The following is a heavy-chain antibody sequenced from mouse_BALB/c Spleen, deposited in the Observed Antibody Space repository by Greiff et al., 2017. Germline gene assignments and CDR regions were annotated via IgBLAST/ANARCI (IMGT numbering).Heavy chain of an antibody. CDR1: GFSLTSYG. CDR3: ARGEFITTATGPFDY. V-gene: IGHV2-9*02. D-gene: IGHD1-2*01. J-gene: IGHJ2*01. Sequence: VQRVESGPGLVAPSQSLSITCTVSGFSLTSYGVHWVRQPPGKGLEWLGVIWAGGSTNYNSALMSRLSISKDNSKSQVFLKMNSLQTDDTAMYYCARGEFITTATGPFDYWGQGTTLTVSS. CDR2: IWAGGST.